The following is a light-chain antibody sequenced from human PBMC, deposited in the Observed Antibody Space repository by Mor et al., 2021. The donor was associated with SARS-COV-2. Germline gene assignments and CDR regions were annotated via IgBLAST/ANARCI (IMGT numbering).Light chain of an antibody. Sequence: TITCRASQGRRNHLGWYQQRPGKAPNLLIYAASSLQSGVPSRFSGSGSGTDFTLTISSLQPEDFATYYCLQDYTYPRTFGQGTKVEIK. CDR2: AAS. CDR1: QGRRNH. J-gene: IGKJ1*01. CDR3: LQDYTYPRT. V-gene: IGKV1-6*01.